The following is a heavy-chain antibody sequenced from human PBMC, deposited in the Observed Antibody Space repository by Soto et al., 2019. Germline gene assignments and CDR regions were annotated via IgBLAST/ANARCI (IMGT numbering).Heavy chain of an antibody. Sequence: QLQLQDSGPGLVKPSENLSLTCFVSGGSNSSNNYYLGWIRQPPGKGMEWFGSMSDSRSTYYNPSLKSRVTFSVATSKNQFSLKMPSVTAADPAVYYWASHLRPTYWVGGYFDYWGQGPVVTVSS. J-gene: IGHJ4*02. D-gene: IGHD1-26*01. CDR2: MSDSRST. CDR3: ASHLRPTYWVGGYFDY. V-gene: IGHV4-39*01. CDR1: GGSNSSNNYY.